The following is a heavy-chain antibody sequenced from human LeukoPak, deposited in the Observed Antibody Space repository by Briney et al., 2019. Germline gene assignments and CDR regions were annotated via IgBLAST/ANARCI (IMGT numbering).Heavy chain of an antibody. Sequence: PSETLSLTCTVSGSSITSYYWSWIRQPPGKGLEWIGYIYYSGSTNYNPSLKSRVTISVDTSKNQFSLKLSSVTAADTAVYYCARAGDSSSWYWAEPPFGHFDYWGQGTLVTVSS. CDR1: GSSITSYY. V-gene: IGHV4-59*01. CDR3: ARAGDSSSWYWAEPPFGHFDY. CDR2: IYYSGST. J-gene: IGHJ4*02. D-gene: IGHD6-13*01.